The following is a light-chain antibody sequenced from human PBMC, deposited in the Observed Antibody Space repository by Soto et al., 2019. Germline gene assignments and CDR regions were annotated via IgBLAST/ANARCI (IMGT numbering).Light chain of an antibody. J-gene: IGKJ1*01. V-gene: IGKV3-20*01. CDR1: QSVSSSC. Sequence: EIVLTQSPGTLSLSPGERATLSCRASQSVSSSCLAWYQQKPGQAPRLLIYGASSRATGIPDRFSGSGSRTDFTLTITRLEPEDFAVYYCQQYGTSPRTFGQGTRVEIK. CDR2: GAS. CDR3: QQYGTSPRT.